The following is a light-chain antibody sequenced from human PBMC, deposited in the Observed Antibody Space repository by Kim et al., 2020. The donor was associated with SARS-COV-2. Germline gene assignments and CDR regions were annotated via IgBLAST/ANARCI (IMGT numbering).Light chain of an antibody. J-gene: IGKJ1*01. V-gene: IGKV3-20*01. Sequence: EIVLTQSPGTLSLSPGERATLSCRASQSVSSTYLAWYQQKPGQAPRLLIYGSSRRATGIPDRFSGSGSGTDFTLTISRLEPEDFAVYFCQQYGSSPWTFGQGTKVDLK. CDR3: QQYGSSPWT. CDR1: QSVSSTY. CDR2: GSS.